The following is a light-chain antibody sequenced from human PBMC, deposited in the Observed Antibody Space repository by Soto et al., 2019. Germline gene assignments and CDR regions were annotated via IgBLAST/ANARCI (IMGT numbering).Light chain of an antibody. CDR1: QSVSSN. J-gene: IGKJ1*01. CDR2: GAS. Sequence: EIVMTQSPATLSVSPGERATLSCRASQSVSSNLAWYQQKPGQAPRLLIYGASTRATGIPARFSGSGSGTEFTLTISSLQSEDFEVYSCQQYNNWPPWTFGQGTTVDIK. V-gene: IGKV3-15*01. CDR3: QQYNNWPPWT.